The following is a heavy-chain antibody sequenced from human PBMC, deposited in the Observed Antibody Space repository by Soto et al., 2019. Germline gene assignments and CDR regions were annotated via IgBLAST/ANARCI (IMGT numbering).Heavy chain of an antibody. V-gene: IGHV3-23*01. D-gene: IGHD6-19*01. CDR2: ISGSDGST. CDR1: GFTFSTYA. J-gene: IGHJ4*02. CDR3: AKRDSGWVDY. Sequence: GGSLRLSCAASGFTFSTYAMNWVRQAPGKGLEWVSTISGSDGSTYYADSVKGRFTISIDNSKNTLYLQMNSLRADDTAVYYCAKRDSGWVDYWGQGTLVTVSS.